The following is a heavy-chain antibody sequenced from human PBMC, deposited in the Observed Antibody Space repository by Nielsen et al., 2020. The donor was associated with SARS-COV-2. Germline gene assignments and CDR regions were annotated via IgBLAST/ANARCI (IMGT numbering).Heavy chain of an antibody. V-gene: IGHV3-15*01. J-gene: IGHJ4*02. Sequence: GESLKISCAASGFTFSNAWMSWVRQAPGKGLEWVGRIKSKTDGGTTDYAAPVKGRFTISRDDSKNTLYLQMNSLKTEDTAVYYCTTVLWAYYYDSSGYFLAGAGEDYWGQGTLVTVSS. CDR1: GFTFSNAW. CDR3: TTVLWAYYYDSSGYFLAGAGEDY. D-gene: IGHD3-22*01. CDR2: IKSKTDGGTT.